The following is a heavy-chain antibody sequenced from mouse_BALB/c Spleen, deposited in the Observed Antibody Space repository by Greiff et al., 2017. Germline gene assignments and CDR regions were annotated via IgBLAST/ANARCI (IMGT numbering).Heavy chain of an antibody. Sequence: EVKLVESGGGLVKLGGSLKLSCAASGFTFSSYYMSWVRQTPEKRLELVAAINSNGGSTYYPDTVKGRFTISRDNAKNTLYLQMSSLKSEDTALYYCASLYYYGSSYDWFACWGQGTLVTVSA. CDR1: GFTFSSYY. J-gene: IGHJ3*01. CDR2: INSNGGST. CDR3: ASLYYYGSSYDWFAC. D-gene: IGHD1-1*01. V-gene: IGHV5-6-2*01.